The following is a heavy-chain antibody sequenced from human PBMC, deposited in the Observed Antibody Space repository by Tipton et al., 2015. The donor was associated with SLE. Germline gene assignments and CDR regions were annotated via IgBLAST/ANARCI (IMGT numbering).Heavy chain of an antibody. Sequence: TLSLTCTVSGGSISSGTYYWSWIRQPAGKGLEWIGRIYTSGSANYNPPLKSRVTISVDTSKNHFSLKLSSVTAADTAVYYCARSHCSSPSCYSYYYMDVWGKGTTVTVSS. V-gene: IGHV4-61*02. CDR1: GGSISSGTYY. CDR2: IYTSGSA. D-gene: IGHD2-2*02. CDR3: ARSHCSSPSCYSYYYMDV. J-gene: IGHJ6*03.